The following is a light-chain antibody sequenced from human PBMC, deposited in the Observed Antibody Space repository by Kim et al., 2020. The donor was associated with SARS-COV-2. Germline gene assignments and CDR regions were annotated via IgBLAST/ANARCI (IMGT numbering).Light chain of an antibody. CDR3: QQYNNWPLYT. Sequence: EVVMTQSPATLSVSPGERATLSCRASQSISSNLAWYQHKPGQAPRLPIFGASTRATGIPTRFSGSGSETEFTLTISSLQSEDFAVYYCQQYNNWPLYTFGQGTKLEIK. V-gene: IGKV3-15*01. CDR1: QSISSN. CDR2: GAS. J-gene: IGKJ2*01.